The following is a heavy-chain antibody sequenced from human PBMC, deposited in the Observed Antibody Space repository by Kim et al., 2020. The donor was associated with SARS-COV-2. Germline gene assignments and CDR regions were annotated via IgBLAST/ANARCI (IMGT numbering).Heavy chain of an antibody. J-gene: IGHJ4*01. Sequence: ASVKVSCKASGYTFTSYTMHWVRQAPGQGLEWMGWINLGQGNTKSLQKFQGRVTITRDTSASTAYMELSSLTSEDTAIYYCAREGTTRNGGYYFDYWGQGALVTVSS. V-gene: IGHV1-3*01. CDR2: INLGQGNT. CDR3: AREGTTRNGGYYFDY. D-gene: IGHD1-1*01. CDR1: GYTFTSYT.